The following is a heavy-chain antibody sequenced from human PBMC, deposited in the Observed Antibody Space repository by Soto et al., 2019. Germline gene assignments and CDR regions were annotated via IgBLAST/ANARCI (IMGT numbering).Heavy chain of an antibody. J-gene: IGHJ4*02. V-gene: IGHV4-31*03. CDR2: IFYSGST. Sequence: PSETVSLTCTVSGGCISIGGYYWSWIRQHPGKGLEWIGYIFYSGSTYYNPSLKSRVAISVDTSKNQFSLKLSSVTAADTAVYYCARAPGDYFDYWGQGTLVTVS. CDR1: GGCISIGGYY. CDR3: ARAPGDYFDY.